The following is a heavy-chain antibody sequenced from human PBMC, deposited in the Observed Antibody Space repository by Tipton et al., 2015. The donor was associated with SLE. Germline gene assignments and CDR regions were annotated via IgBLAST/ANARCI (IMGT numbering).Heavy chain of an antibody. CDR2: ISAYNGNT. V-gene: IGHV1-18*01. D-gene: IGHD2-21*01. J-gene: IGHJ3*02. CDR1: GYTFISYG. CDR3: ATFTSIVVAVLASGFDI. Sequence: QSGAEVKKPGASVKVSCKASGYTFISYGISWVRQAPGQGLEWMGWISAYNGNTNYAQKLQGRVTMTTDTSTSTAYMELRSLRSDDTAVYYCATFTSIVVAVLASGFDIWGQGTMVTVSS.